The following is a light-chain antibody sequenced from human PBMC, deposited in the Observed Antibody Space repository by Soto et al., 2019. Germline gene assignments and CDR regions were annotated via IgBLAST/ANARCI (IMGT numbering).Light chain of an antibody. CDR2: GAS. CDR3: QQRSNWLPIT. CDR1: QSVSSSY. Sequence: EIVLTQSPGTLSLSPGERATLSCRASQSVSSSYLAWYQQKPGQAPRFLIYGASTRATGIPDRFSGSGSGTDFTLTISSLEPEDFAVYYCQQRSNWLPITFGQGTRLEIK. J-gene: IGKJ5*01. V-gene: IGKV3D-20*02.